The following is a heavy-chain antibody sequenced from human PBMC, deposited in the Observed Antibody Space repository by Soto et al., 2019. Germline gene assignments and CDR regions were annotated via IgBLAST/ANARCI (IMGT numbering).Heavy chain of an antibody. CDR1: GYTFTSYD. V-gene: IGHV1-8*01. Sequence: ASVKVSCKASGYTFTSYDINWVRQATGQGLEWMGWMNPNSGNTGYAQKFQGRVTMTRNTSISTAYMELSSLRSEDTAVYYCARGKVRTTGTTGYYYYMDVWGKGTTVTVSS. D-gene: IGHD1-1*01. CDR3: ARGKVRTTGTTGYYYYMDV. J-gene: IGHJ6*03. CDR2: MNPNSGNT.